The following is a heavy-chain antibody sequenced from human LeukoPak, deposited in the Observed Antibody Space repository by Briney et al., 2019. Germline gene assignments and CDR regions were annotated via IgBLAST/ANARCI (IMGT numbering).Heavy chain of an antibody. D-gene: IGHD1-1*01. Sequence: GGSLRLSCAASGFIFSNYAMSWVRQAPGKGLEWVAVILYDGSNKYYADSVKGRFTISRDNSKNTLYLQMSSLRAEDTAVYYCARERDRYNDRWDLDWWGQGTLVTVSP. CDR1: GFIFSNYA. V-gene: IGHV3-30*03. J-gene: IGHJ4*02. CDR2: ILYDGSNK. CDR3: ARERDRYNDRWDLDW.